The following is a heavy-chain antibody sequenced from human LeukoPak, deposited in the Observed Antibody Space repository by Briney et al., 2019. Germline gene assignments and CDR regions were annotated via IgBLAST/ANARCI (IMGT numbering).Heavy chain of an antibody. V-gene: IGHV3-23*01. Sequence: PGGSLRLSCAASGFTFSSYAMSWVRQAPGKGLEWVSAISGSGGSTYYADSVKGRFTISRDNSKNTLYLQMNSLRAEDTAVYYCPRHYDILTGYYSPNPYFDYWGQGTLVTVSS. D-gene: IGHD3-9*01. CDR1: GFTFSSYA. CDR3: PRHYDILTGYYSPNPYFDY. J-gene: IGHJ4*02. CDR2: ISGSGGST.